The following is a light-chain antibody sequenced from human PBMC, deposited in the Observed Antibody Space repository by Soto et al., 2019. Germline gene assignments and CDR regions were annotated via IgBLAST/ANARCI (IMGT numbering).Light chain of an antibody. V-gene: IGKV1-33*01. J-gene: IGKJ1*01. CDR1: QDIKNY. CDR2: DAS. Sequence: DIQMTQSPSSLSASVGDRVTITCQASQDIKNYLNWYQQKSGKAPKLLIYDASDLETGVPSRFSGSGSGTDFTFTINSLQPEDIATYYCQQYSNLITFGQGTKVDIK. CDR3: QQYSNLIT.